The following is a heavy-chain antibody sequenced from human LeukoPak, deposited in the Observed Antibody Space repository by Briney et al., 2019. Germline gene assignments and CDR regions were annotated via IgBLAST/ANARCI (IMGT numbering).Heavy chain of an antibody. D-gene: IGHD6-13*01. CDR1: GFTFSSYA. Sequence: GGSLRLSCAASGFTFSSYAMSWARQAPGKGLEWVSAISGSGGSTYYADSVKGRFTISRDNSKNTLYLQMNSLRAEDTAVYYCAKDSSSSWYYFDYWGQGTLVTVSS. CDR3: AKDSSSSWYYFDY. CDR2: ISGSGGST. V-gene: IGHV3-23*01. J-gene: IGHJ4*02.